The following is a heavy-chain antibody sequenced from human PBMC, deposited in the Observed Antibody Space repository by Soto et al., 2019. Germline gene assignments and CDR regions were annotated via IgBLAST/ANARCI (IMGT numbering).Heavy chain of an antibody. J-gene: IGHJ4*02. CDR1: GGSIRSDGSY. V-gene: IGHV4-31*11. Sequence: QVQLQESGPGLVKPSQTLSLTCAVSGGSIRSDGSYWTWIRQLPRGGLEWIGYIYYSGSTSYNPSLESRASISVDSSEIQFSLRLTSVTAADTAVYYCARRAGNRRGYPIDSWGQGTRVTASS. CDR3: ARRAGNRRGYPIDS. CDR2: IYYSGST. D-gene: IGHD5-18*01.